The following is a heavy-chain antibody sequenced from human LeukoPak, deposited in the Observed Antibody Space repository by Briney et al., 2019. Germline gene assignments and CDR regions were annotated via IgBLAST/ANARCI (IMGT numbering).Heavy chain of an antibody. CDR1: GFTFSSFP. V-gene: IGHV3-23*01. CDR3: AKRLFSSGSSAFAI. Sequence: PGGCLRLSCAASGFTFSSFPMTGVREAPGKGLEGGSAITDSKTKTFYADSVKGRFTVSRDNSESSLYLQLTSLRVETTAVYYCAKRLFSSGSSAFAIWDQGTMVTVS. CDR2: ITDSKTKT. D-gene: IGHD3-22*01. J-gene: IGHJ3*02.